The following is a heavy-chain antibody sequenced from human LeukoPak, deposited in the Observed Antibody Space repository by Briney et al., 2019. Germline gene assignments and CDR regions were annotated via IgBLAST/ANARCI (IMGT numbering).Heavy chain of an antibody. CDR2: ISSNSGSTI. CDR1: GFTFSDYY. Sequence: GGSLRLSCAASGFTFSDYYMGWVRQAPGKGLEWGSYISSNSGSTIYYADSVKGRFTISRDNAKNSLYLQMNNLSAEDTAVYYCAKDIVAPGLFFDYWGQGTLVTVSS. V-gene: IGHV3-11*01. CDR3: AKDIVAPGLFFDY. J-gene: IGHJ4*02. D-gene: IGHD3-16*02.